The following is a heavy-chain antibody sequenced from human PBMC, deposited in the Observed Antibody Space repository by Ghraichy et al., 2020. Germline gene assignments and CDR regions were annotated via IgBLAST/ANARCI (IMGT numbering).Heavy chain of an antibody. J-gene: IGHJ4*02. CDR1: GFTFSSYA. D-gene: IGHD6-13*01. V-gene: IGHV3-23*01. Sequence: LSLTCAASGFTFSSYAMSWVRQAPGKGLEWVSAISGSGGSTYYADSVKGRFTISRDNSKNTLYLQMNSLRAEDTAVYYCAKDLLGQQLEGYWGQGTLVTVSS. CDR3: AKDLLGQQLEGY. CDR2: ISGSGGST.